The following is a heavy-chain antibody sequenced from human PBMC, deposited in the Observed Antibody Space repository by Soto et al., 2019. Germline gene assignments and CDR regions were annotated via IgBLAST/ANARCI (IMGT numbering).Heavy chain of an antibody. CDR1: GYTFINYH. CDR3: AKSPRGEMATD. D-gene: IGHD5-12*01. V-gene: IGHV1-18*01. J-gene: IGHJ4*02. CDR2: INTYNGRT. Sequence: QVQLVQSGGEVKKPGASVTVSCKASGYTFINYHITWGRQAPGQGLEWMAWINTYNGRTDYVQRFQGRVTMTRDISTSTAYMELRNLGSVDTAVYFCAKSPRGEMATDWGQGTLVTVSS.